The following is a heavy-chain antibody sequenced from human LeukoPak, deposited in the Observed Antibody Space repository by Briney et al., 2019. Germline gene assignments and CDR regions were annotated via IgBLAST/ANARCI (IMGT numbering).Heavy chain of an antibody. CDR2: INTDGSNT. V-gene: IGHV3-74*01. CDR1: GFTFSTYW. J-gene: IGHJ5*02. D-gene: IGHD6-19*01. Sequence: GGSLRLSCAASGFTFSTYWMHRVRQAPEKGLVWVSRINTDGSNTTYADSVKGRFTISRDNAKNTLYLQMNSLRAEDTAVYYCARDRGVAVADNTWFDPWGQGTLVTVSS. CDR3: ARDRGVAVADNTWFDP.